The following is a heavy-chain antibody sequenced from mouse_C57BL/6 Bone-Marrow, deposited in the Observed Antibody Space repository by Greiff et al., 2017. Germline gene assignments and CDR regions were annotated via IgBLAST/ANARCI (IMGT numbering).Heavy chain of an antibody. J-gene: IGHJ2*01. CDR1: GYTFTSYW. Sequence: QVQLQQPGAELVKPGASVKLSCKASGYTFTSYWMHWVKQRPGQGLEWIGMIHPNSGSTNYNEKFKSKATMTVDKSSSTAYIQLISLKSEDSAVYYCAAYYYGSSFYYFDYWGQGTTLTVSS. V-gene: IGHV1-64*01. D-gene: IGHD1-1*01. CDR2: IHPNSGST. CDR3: AAYYYGSSFYYFDY.